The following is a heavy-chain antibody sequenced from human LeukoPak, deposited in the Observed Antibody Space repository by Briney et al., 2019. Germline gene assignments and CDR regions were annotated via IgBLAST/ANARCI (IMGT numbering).Heavy chain of an antibody. CDR1: GFTFSSYS. D-gene: IGHD3-22*01. CDR3: ARDRENYYDSSGYYTRHFDY. V-gene: IGHV3-21*01. J-gene: IGHJ4*02. Sequence: GGSLRLSCAASGFTFSSYSMDWVRQAPGKGLEWVSSISSSSSYIYYADSVKGRFTISRDNAKNTLYLQMNSLRAEDTAVYYCARDRENYYDSSGYYTRHFDYWGQGTLVTVSS. CDR2: ISSSSSYI.